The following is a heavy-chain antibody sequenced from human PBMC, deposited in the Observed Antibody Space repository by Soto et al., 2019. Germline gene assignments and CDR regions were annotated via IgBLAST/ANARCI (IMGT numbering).Heavy chain of an antibody. J-gene: IGHJ4*01. CDR2: SIPVFGTA. D-gene: IGHD6-13*01. CDR3: AIPLPKQQLVRGAFDH. Sequence: QVQLVQSGAEVKKPGSSVKLSCKTSGGTFRNYAINWVRQAPGQGLEWMGGSIPVFGTANYAQTFQGRFTITVDESTSTAYMELSSVRSEETAVYYCAIPLPKQQLVRGAFDHWGHGNMVTFAS. V-gene: IGHV1-69*01. CDR1: GGTFRNYA.